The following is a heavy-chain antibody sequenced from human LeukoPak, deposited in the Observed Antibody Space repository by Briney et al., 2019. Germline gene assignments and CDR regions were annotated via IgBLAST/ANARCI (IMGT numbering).Heavy chain of an antibody. CDR1: GFTFSSYS. Sequence: GGSLRLSCAATGFTFSSYSMNLVRQAPGRGLEWVSSISSSSSYIYYADSVKGRFTTSRANATNSLYLQMNSLRAEDTAVYYCARERRPKLRIDYWGQGTLVTVSS. V-gene: IGHV3-21*01. J-gene: IGHJ4*02. CDR3: ARERRPKLRIDY. CDR2: ISSSSSYI.